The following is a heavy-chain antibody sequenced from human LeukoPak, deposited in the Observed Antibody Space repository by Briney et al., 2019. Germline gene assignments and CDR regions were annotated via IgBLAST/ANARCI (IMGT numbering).Heavy chain of an antibody. D-gene: IGHD3/OR15-3a*01. CDR1: CGSISTYY. CDR2: ISYSGST. V-gene: IGHV4-59*08. J-gene: IGHJ4*02. Sequence: SETLSLTCTVSCGSISTYYWSWIRQPPGKGLEWIGYISYSGSTNYNPSLKSRVTISLDTSKNQFALKLSSVTAADTAVYYCARSIIGPRSKFDYWGQGTLVTVSS. CDR3: ARSIIGPRSKFDY.